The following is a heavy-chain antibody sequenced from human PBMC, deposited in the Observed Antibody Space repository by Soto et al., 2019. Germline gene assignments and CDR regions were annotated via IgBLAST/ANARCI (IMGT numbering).Heavy chain of an antibody. CDR1: GGTFSSYA. CDR3: ARDLTYCSGGSCRFDY. V-gene: IGHV1-69*13. Sequence: SVKVSCKASGGTFSSYAISWVRQAPGQGLEWMGGIIPIFGTANYAQKFQGRVTITADESTSTAYMELSSLRSEDTAVYYCARDLTYCSGGSCRFDYWGQGTLVTVSS. J-gene: IGHJ4*02. D-gene: IGHD2-15*01. CDR2: IIPIFGTA.